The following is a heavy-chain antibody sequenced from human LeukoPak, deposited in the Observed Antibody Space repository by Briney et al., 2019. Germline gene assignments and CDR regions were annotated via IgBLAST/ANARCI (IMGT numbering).Heavy chain of an antibody. Sequence: SETLSLTCTVTGDPISRGTYYWTWVRQPAGKGLEWIGRVFRSGSTYYNPSLKSRVTISIDTSNNQFSLHLRSVTAADTAVYYRARDSNFYDVSHDKAEDFWGQGTLVTVSS. D-gene: IGHD3-22*01. V-gene: IGHV4-61*02. CDR1: GDPISRGTYY. J-gene: IGHJ4*02. CDR3: ARDSNFYDVSHDKAEDF. CDR2: VFRSGST.